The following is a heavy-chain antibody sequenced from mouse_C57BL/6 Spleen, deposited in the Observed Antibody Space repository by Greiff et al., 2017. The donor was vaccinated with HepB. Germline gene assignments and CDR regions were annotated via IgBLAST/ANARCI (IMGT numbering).Heavy chain of an antibody. CDR1: GYTFTSYW. CDR2: IHPNSGST. Sequence: QVQLKQPGAELVKPGASVKLSCKASGYTFTSYWMHWVKQRPGQGLEWIGMIHPNSGSTNYNEKFKSKATLTVDKSSSTAYMQLSSLTSEDSAVYYCARRGNYYGSSDAMDYWGQGTSVTVSS. CDR3: ARRGNYYGSSDAMDY. D-gene: IGHD1-1*01. V-gene: IGHV1-64*01. J-gene: IGHJ4*01.